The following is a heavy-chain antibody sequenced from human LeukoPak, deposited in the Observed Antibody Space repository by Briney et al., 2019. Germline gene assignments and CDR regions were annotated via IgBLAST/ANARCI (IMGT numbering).Heavy chain of an antibody. D-gene: IGHD2-2*01. CDR2: INSDGSWT. CDR3: VSFYETY. J-gene: IGHJ4*02. CDR1: GNYW. Sequence: GGSLRLSCAASGNYWMHWVRHAPGKGLVWVSHINSDGSWTGYADSVKGRFTISKDNAKNTVYLQMNNLRAEDTAVYYCVSFYETYWGRGTLVTVSS. V-gene: IGHV3-74*01.